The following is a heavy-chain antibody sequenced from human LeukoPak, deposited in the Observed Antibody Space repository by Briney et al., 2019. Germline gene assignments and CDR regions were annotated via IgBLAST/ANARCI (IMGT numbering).Heavy chain of an antibody. CDR3: ARDLSHTFDY. CDR1: GFAFSSSW. CDR2: INSDGTYT. Sequence: PGGSLRLSCAASGFAFSSSWMLCVRQAPGKGLVWVSRINSDGTYTNYADSVKGRFTISRDNAKNTLYLQMNSLRAEDTAVYYCARDLSHTFDYWGQGTLVTVSS. V-gene: IGHV3-74*01. J-gene: IGHJ4*02.